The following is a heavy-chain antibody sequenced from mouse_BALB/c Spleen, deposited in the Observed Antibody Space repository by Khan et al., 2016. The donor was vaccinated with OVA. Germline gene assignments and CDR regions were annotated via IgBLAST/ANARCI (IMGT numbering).Heavy chain of an antibody. CDR2: ININTGEP. V-gene: IGHV9-3-1*01. CDR3: ARGGRRAMDY. CDR1: GYTFTNYG. D-gene: IGHD3-3*01. Sequence: QIQLVQSGPELKKPGETVKISCKASGYTFTNYGMNWVKQAPGKGLKWMGWININTGEPTYADDFKGRFALSLETSASSAYLQIHNLKNEDTATYVSARGGRRAMDYWGQGTSVTVSS. J-gene: IGHJ4*01.